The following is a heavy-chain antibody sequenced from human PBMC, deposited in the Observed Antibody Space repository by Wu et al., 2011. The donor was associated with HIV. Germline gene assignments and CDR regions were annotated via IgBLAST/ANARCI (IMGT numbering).Heavy chain of an antibody. D-gene: IGHD3-10*01. CDR1: GGAFSSYG. J-gene: IGHJ3*02. CDR2: IIPIFGTA. CDR3: ANIVRGVIPYDVFDI. Sequence: QVQLVQSWAEVKKPGSSVKVSCKASGGAFSSYGISWVRQAPGQGLEWMARIIPIFGTANYAQKFRGRVTITTDESTSTAYMEVSSLRSEDTAVYYCANIVRGVIPYDVFDIWGQGTMVTVSS. V-gene: IGHV1-69*05.